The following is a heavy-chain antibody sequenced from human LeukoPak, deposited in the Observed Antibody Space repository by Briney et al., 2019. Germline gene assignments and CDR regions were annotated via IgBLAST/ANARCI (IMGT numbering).Heavy chain of an antibody. D-gene: IGHD3-22*01. V-gene: IGHV3-74*01. Sequence: GGSLRLSCAASGFTFSNYWMHWVRQAPGKGLVWVSRINSDGINTSYADSVKGRFTISRDNSKNTLYLQMNSLRAEDTAVYYCAKDLGDSSGAIDYWGQGTLVTVSS. CDR1: GFTFSNYW. CDR2: INSDGINT. CDR3: AKDLGDSSGAIDY. J-gene: IGHJ4*02.